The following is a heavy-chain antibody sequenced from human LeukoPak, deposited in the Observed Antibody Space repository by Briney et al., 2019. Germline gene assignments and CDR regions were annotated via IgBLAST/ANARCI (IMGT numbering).Heavy chain of an antibody. CDR1: GGSISSSSYY. CDR2: IYYSGST. V-gene: IGHV4-39*01. Sequence: PSETLSLTCTVSGGSISSSSYYWGWIRQPPGKGLEWIGSIYYSGSTYYNPSLKSRVTISVDTSKNQFSLKLSSVTAADTAVYYCAKALEYSISLFDYWGQGTLVTVSS. CDR3: AKALEYSISLFDY. J-gene: IGHJ4*02. D-gene: IGHD6-6*01.